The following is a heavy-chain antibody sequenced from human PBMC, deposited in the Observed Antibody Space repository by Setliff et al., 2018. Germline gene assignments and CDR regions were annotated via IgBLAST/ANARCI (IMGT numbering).Heavy chain of an antibody. J-gene: IGHJ2*01. CDR1: GGSISGYY. CDR2: IHFSGNT. CDR3: VRGGSAWAWNYDL. Sequence: SETLSLTCTVSGGSISGYYWNWIRQTPEMRLEWIGHIHFSGNTHFNPSLMSRVTMSVDTSKNQFSLNVNSVTSADTAVYYCVRGGSAWAWNYDLWGRGTPVTVSS. D-gene: IGHD3-16*01. V-gene: IGHV4-59*01.